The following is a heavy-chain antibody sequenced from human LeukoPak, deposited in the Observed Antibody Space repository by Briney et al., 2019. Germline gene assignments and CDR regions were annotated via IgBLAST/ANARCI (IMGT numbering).Heavy chain of an antibody. CDR3: ARGLPYYGSGSYYPYYMDV. CDR2: ISAYNGNT. CDR1: GYTFTSFG. V-gene: IGHV1-18*01. Sequence: GASVKVSCKASGYTFTSFGIGWVRQAPGQGLEWMGWISAYNGNTNYAQKLQGRVTMTTDTSTSTAYMELRSLRSDDTAVYYCARGLPYYGSGSYYPYYMDVWGKGTTVTISS. D-gene: IGHD3-10*01. J-gene: IGHJ6*03.